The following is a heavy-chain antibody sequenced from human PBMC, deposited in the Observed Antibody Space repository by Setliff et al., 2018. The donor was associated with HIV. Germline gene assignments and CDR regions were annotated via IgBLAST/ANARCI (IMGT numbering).Heavy chain of an antibody. CDR1: GYTFTNYG. D-gene: IGHD3-3*01. CDR2: FDPQDGET. J-gene: IGHJ6*03. V-gene: IGHV1-24*01. Sequence: ASVKVSCKTSGYTFTNYGISWVRQAPGKGLEWMGDFDPQDGETVYAQKFQGRVTLTEDTSTGTAYMELSRLRPDDTAVYYCARGGTIFGVVISNYYYMDVWGKGTTVTVSS. CDR3: ARGGTIFGVVISNYYYMDV.